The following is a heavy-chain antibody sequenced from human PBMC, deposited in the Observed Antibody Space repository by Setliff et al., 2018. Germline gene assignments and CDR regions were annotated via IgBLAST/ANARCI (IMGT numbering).Heavy chain of an antibody. D-gene: IGHD3-10*01. CDR1: GYSFTNYW. J-gene: IGHJ3*02. V-gene: IGHV5-51*01. CDR3: ARLLPEGGFGELTRRSFNI. Sequence: GESLKISCKASGYSFTNYWIAWVRQMPGKGLEWVAMYSPGDSYTDNSISSAYLQWSSLKASDTAMYYCARLLPEGGFGELTRRSFNIWGQGTMVTVSS. CDR2: YSPGDSY.